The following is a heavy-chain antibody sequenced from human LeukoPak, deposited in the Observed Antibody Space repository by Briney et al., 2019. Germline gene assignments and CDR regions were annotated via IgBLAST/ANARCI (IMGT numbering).Heavy chain of an antibody. CDR1: GYTFTSYY. Sequence: ASVKVSCKASGYTFTSYYMHWVRQAPGQGLEWMGIIDPSGGSTSYAQKFQGRVTMTRDTSTSTVYMELSSLRSEDTAVYYCARDVVNSSGWRYFDYWGQGTLVTVSS. J-gene: IGHJ4*02. CDR3: ARDVVNSSGWRYFDY. D-gene: IGHD6-19*01. V-gene: IGHV1-46*01. CDR2: IDPSGGST.